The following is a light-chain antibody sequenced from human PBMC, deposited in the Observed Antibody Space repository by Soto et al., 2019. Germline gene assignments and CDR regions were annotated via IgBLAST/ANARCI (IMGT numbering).Light chain of an antibody. Sequence: QSVLTQPPSASGSPGQSVTISCTGTSSDVGGYNYVSWYQQHPGAAPKLMIYEVVKRPSGVPDCFSGSKSGNTASLTVSGLQAEDESDYYCSSYGGDNNVVFGGGTKLTVL. CDR1: SSDVGGYNY. CDR3: SSYGGDNNVV. V-gene: IGLV2-8*01. J-gene: IGLJ2*01. CDR2: EVV.